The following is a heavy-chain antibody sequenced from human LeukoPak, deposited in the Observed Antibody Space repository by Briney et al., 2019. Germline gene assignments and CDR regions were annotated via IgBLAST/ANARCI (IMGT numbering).Heavy chain of an antibody. CDR1: GFTFSGSA. Sequence: GGSLRLSCAASGFTFSGSAMHWVRQASGKGLEWVGRIRSKANSYATAYAASVKGRFAISRDDSKNTAYLQMNSLKTEDTAVYYCTRLNGYEGNFGYWGQGTLVTVSS. J-gene: IGHJ4*02. CDR2: IRSKANSYAT. V-gene: IGHV3-73*01. D-gene: IGHD3-22*01. CDR3: TRLNGYEGNFGY.